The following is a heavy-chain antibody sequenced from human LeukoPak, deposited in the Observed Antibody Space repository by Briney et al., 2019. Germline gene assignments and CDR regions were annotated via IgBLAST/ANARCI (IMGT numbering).Heavy chain of an antibody. Sequence: SVKVSCKASGGTFSSYAISWVRQAPGQGIECMGGIIPIFGTANDAQKFQGRVTITADESTSTAYMELSSLRSEDTAVYYCARGSGPDAFDIWGQGTMVTVSS. D-gene: IGHD1-1*01. J-gene: IGHJ3*02. V-gene: IGHV1-69*01. CDR3: ARGSGPDAFDI. CDR1: GGTFSSYA. CDR2: IIPIFGTA.